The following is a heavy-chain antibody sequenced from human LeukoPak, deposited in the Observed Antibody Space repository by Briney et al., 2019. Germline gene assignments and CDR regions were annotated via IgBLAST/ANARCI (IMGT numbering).Heavy chain of an antibody. CDR2: IYHSGST. D-gene: IGHD6-13*01. Sequence: SETLSLTCTVSGGSISSGGYYWSWIRQPPGKGLEWIGYIYHSGSTYYNPSLKSRVTISVDRSKNQFSLKLSSVTAADTAVYYCARVSVAAAGTSWGQGALVTVSS. CDR3: ARVSVAAAGTS. V-gene: IGHV4-30-2*01. CDR1: GGSISSGGYY. J-gene: IGHJ5*02.